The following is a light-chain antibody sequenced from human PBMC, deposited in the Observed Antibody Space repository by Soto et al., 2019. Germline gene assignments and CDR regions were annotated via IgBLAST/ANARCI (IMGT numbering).Light chain of an antibody. CDR2: YDS. J-gene: IGLJ2*01. Sequence: SYELTQPPSVSVAPGKTARITCGGNNIGSKSVHWYQQKPGQAPVLVIYYDSDRPSGIPERFAGSNSGNTATLTISRVEAGDEGDYSCKVWDSSSDHPGVFGVGTKVTVL. V-gene: IGLV3-21*04. CDR3: KVWDSSSDHPGV. CDR1: NIGSKS.